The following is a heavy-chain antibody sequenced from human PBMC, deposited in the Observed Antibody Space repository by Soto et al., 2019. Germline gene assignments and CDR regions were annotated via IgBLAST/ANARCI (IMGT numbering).Heavy chain of an antibody. CDR3: ASTPGDYDILTGYYNPTLFDY. CDR2: IYYSGST. V-gene: IGHV4-59*01. Sequence: SETLSLTCTVSGGSISSYYWSWIRQPPGKGLEWIGYIYYSGSTDYNPSLKSRVTISVDTSKNQFSLKLSSVTAADTAVYYCASTPGDYDILTGYYNPTLFDYWGQRTLVTVSS. D-gene: IGHD3-9*01. CDR1: GGSISSYY. J-gene: IGHJ4*02.